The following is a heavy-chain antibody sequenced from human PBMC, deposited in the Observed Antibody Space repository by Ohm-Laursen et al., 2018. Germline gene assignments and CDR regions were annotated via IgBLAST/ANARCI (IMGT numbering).Heavy chain of an antibody. CDR1: GFSLSTSGVG. CDR3: ARSLRYFDWERYWYFDL. CDR2: IYWNDDK. D-gene: IGHD3-9*01. Sequence: PTQTLTLTCTFSGFSLSTSGVGVVWIRQPPGKALEWLALIYWNDDKRYSPSLKSRLTITKDTSKNQVVLTMTNMDPVDTATYYCARSLRYFDWERYWYFDLWGRGTLVTVSS. J-gene: IGHJ2*01. V-gene: IGHV2-5*01.